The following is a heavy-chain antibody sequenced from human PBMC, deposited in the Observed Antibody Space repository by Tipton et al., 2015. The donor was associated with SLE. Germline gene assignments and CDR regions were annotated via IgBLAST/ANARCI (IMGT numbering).Heavy chain of an antibody. D-gene: IGHD3-22*01. CDR1: GFTFSTHW. CDR2: ISGSGGST. CDR3: AKVLGSVYFYDY. J-gene: IGHJ4*02. Sequence: SLRLSCAASGFTFSTHWMSWVRQAPGKGLEWVSAISGSGGSTYYTASVRGRFTISRDNSKNTLYLQMNSLRAEDTAVYYCAKVLGSVYFYDYWGQGTPVTVSS. V-gene: IGHV3-23*01.